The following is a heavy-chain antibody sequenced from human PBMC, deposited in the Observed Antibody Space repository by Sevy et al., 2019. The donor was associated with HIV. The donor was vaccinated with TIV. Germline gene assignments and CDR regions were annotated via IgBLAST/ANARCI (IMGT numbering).Heavy chain of an antibody. Sequence: GGSLRLSCAASGFTFSNYAMSWVRQAPGKGLEWVSDISASGGRPYYADSVKGRFTISRDNSKNTLYLQMSSLRAEDTAVYYCAKKGPGTGGIYRPLDGFDIWGQGTMVTVSS. CDR3: AKKGPGTGGIYRPLDGFDI. CDR2: ISASGGRP. J-gene: IGHJ3*02. CDR1: GFTFSNYA. D-gene: IGHD2-21*01. V-gene: IGHV3-23*01.